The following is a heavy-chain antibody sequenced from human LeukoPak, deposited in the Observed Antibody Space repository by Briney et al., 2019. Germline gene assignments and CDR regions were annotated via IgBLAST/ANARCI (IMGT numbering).Heavy chain of an antibody. CDR1: GFTFNSYA. V-gene: IGHV3-23*01. D-gene: IGHD4-17*01. CDR3: AKDSMATVTYFDY. Sequence: GGSLRLSCATSGFTFNSYAMSWVRQAPGKGLEWVSGLSGSGGDTDYADSVKGRFTISRDNSRNTLYLQMNSLRSEDTAVYYCAKDSMATVTYFDYWGQGSLLTASS. J-gene: IGHJ4*02. CDR2: LSGSGGDT.